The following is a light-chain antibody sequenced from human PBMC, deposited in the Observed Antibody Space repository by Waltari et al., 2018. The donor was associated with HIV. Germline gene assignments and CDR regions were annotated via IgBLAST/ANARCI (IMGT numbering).Light chain of an antibody. V-gene: IGKV3-15*01. J-gene: IGKJ5*01. CDR2: GAS. CDR1: QSVSSN. CDR3: QQYDVWPPLT. Sequence: EIVMTQSPATLSVSPGERATPSCRDSQSVSSNLAWFQHKPGQAPRLLIYGASTRSTGIAARFSGSVSGTDFTLNISSLQSEDFAVYYCQQYDVWPPLTFGQGTRLEIK.